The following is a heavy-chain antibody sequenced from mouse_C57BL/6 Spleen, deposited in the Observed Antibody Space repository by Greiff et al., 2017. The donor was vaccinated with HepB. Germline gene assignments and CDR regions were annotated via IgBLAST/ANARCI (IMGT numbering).Heavy chain of an antibody. CDR1: GFTFSSYT. Sequence: DVQLQESGGGLVKPGGSLKLSCAASGFTFSSYTMSWVRQTPEKRLEWVATISGGGGNTYYPDSVKGRFTISRDNAKNTLYLQMSSLRSEDTALYYCARHRNWDADFDYWGQGTTLTVSS. J-gene: IGHJ2*01. V-gene: IGHV5-9*01. D-gene: IGHD4-1*01. CDR3: ARHRNWDADFDY. CDR2: ISGGGGNT.